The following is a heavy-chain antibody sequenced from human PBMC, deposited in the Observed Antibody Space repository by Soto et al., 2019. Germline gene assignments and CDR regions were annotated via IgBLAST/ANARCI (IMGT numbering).Heavy chain of an antibody. CDR2: ITHRGTA. D-gene: IGHD6-19*01. J-gene: IGHJ5*02. CDR3: AKYQWNPGAFDP. Sequence: QVQLQQWGAGLLKPSETLSLTCAVYGGSLSDYYWNWLRLPPRKGLEWNGAITHRGTASYNPSLKSRVDTSVDTASTQFSLKLRSVTAADTAIYYCAKYQWNPGAFDPWGPGTQVTVSS. CDR1: GGSLSDYY. V-gene: IGHV4-34*01.